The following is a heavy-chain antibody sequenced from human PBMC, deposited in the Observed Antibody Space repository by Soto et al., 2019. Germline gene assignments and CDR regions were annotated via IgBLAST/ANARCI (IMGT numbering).Heavy chain of an antibody. CDR2: INHSGST. D-gene: IGHD6-13*01. CDR1: GGSFSGYY. J-gene: IGHJ6*02. Sequence: TLSLTCAVYGGSFSGYYWSWIRQPPGKGLEWIGEINHSGSTNYNPSLKSRVTISVDTSKNQFSLKLSSVTAADTAVYYCARDSSSWYFGYYYYGMDVWGQGTTVTVSS. CDR3: ARDSSSWYFGYYYYGMDV. V-gene: IGHV4-34*01.